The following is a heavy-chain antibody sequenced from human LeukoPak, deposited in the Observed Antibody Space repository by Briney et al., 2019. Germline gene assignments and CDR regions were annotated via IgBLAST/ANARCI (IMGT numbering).Heavy chain of an antibody. V-gene: IGHV3-23*01. CDR1: GFTFSSYA. CDR2: ISGSGGST. Sequence: GGSLRLSCAASGFTFSSYAMRWVRQALGQGLEWVSVISGSGGSTNYAHNVKGRFTISRDNSKNTLYLQMNSLRAEDTAVYYCAKDRGSITIFGVVMGWFDPWGQGTLVTVSS. J-gene: IGHJ5*02. CDR3: AKDRGSITIFGVVMGWFDP. D-gene: IGHD3-3*01.